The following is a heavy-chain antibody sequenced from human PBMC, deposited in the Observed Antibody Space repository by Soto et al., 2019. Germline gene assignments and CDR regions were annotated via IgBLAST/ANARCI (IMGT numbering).Heavy chain of an antibody. CDR1: GFNVSSTS. D-gene: IGHD2-2*01. J-gene: IGHJ4*02. V-gene: IGHV3-66*01. Sequence: ESVGGLVQPGGSLRLSCAASGFNVSSTSMSWVRQAPGKGLEWVSVIYSGAGTHYAGSVKGRFTISRDTSKNTLYLQMNSLRVEETAVYYCARAGSGSSTSFAYWGQGTLVNVSS. CDR3: ARAGSGSSTSFAY. CDR2: IYSGAGT.